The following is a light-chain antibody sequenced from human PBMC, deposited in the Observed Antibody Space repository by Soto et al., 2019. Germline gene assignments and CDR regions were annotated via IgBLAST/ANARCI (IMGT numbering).Light chain of an antibody. CDR3: QQYSDSPPT. Sequence: EIVLKQSPGTLSLSPGERATLSCGASQSVSSSYLAWYQQKPGQAPRLLIYGASSRATGIPDRFSGSGSGTDFTLTVSRLEPEDFAMYYCQQYSDSPPTFGQGTKVDIK. J-gene: IGKJ1*01. CDR2: GAS. V-gene: IGKV3-20*01. CDR1: QSVSSSY.